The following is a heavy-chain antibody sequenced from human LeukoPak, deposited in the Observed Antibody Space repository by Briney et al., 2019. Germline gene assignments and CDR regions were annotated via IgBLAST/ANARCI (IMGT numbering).Heavy chain of an antibody. J-gene: IGHJ4*02. V-gene: IGHV3-30*18. CDR1: GFTFSSYG. D-gene: IGHD2-15*01. Sequence: GRSLRLSCAASGFTFSSYGMHWVRQAPGKGLEWVAVMSYDGSNKYYADSVKGRFTISRDNSKNTLYLQMNSLRAEDTAVYYCAKEALPSKYCSGGSCYSGNDYWGQGTLVTVSS. CDR3: AKEALPSKYCSGGSCYSGNDY. CDR2: MSYDGSNK.